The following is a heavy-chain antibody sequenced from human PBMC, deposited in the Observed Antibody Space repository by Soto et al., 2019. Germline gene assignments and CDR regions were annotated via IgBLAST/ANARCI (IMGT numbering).Heavy chain of an antibody. V-gene: IGHV3-53*04. D-gene: IGHD5-12*01. Sequence: EVQLVESGGGLVQPGGSLRLSCAASGFTVSSNYMSWVRQAPGKGLEWVSVIYIDGSTYYADSVKGRFTISRHNSKNTLYLQMNSLRTEDTAVYHCAATRLGYWGQGTLVTVSS. CDR3: AATRLGY. CDR1: GFTVSSNY. J-gene: IGHJ4*02. CDR2: IYIDGST.